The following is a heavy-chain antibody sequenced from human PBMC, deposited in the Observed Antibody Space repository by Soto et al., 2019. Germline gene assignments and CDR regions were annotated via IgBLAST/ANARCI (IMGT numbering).Heavy chain of an antibody. CDR3: ARESGGYSYGPTPAFDI. CDR2: IYHSGST. J-gene: IGHJ3*02. V-gene: IGHV4-38-2*02. D-gene: IGHD5-18*01. Sequence: LSLTCGVSGYSISSGYYWGWIRQPPGKGLEWIGTIYHSGSTYYNPSLKSRVTISVDTSKNQFSLKLSSVTAADAAVYYCARESGGYSYGPTPAFDIWGQGTMVTVSS. CDR1: GYSISSGYY.